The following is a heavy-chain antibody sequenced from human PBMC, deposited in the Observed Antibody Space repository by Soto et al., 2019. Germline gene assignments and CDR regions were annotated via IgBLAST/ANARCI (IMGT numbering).Heavy chain of an antibody. V-gene: IGHV4-59*08. CDR2: IYYSGST. CDR1: GGSISSYY. CDR3: XXXXXSXFDY. J-gene: IGHJ4*02. Sequence: QVQLQESGPGLVKPSETLSLTCTVSGGSISSYYWSWIRQPPGKGLEWIGYIYYSGSTNYNPSLKSRVTISVDPSKNQFSLKLSSVTAADTXVYXXXXXXXSXFDYWGQGTLVTVSS.